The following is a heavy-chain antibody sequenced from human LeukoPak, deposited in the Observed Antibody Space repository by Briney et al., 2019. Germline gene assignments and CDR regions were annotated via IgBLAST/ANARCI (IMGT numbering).Heavy chain of an antibody. CDR2: INPNSGGT. CDR1: GYTFTGYY. J-gene: IGHJ5*02. D-gene: IGHD2-2*01. V-gene: IGHV1-2*06. CDR3: ARALPDIVVGNRFDP. Sequence: ASVKVSCKASGYTFTGYYMHWVRQAPGQGLEWMGRINPNSGGTNYAQKFQGRVTMTRDTSISTAYMELSRLRSDDTAVYYCARALPDIVVGNRFDPWGQGTLVTVSS.